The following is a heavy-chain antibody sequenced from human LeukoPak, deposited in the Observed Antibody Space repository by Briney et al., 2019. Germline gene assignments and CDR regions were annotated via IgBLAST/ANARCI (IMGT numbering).Heavy chain of an antibody. CDR3: ARGYRNNWRFDY. CDR2: IAYSGTA. V-gene: IGHV4-61*01. J-gene: IGHJ4*02. D-gene: IGHD6-13*01. CDR1: GGPVRGVSNY. Sequence: KPSGTLSLTWTVLGGPVRGVSNYWSWIRLPPGKGLEWIGYIAYSGTADYNPSLKSLFRMSLGTSTNEISLKLDSVTAADTAVYYWARGYRNNWRFDYWGQGTLVTVSS.